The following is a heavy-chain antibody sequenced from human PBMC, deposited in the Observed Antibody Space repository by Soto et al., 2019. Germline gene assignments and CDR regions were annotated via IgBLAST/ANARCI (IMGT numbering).Heavy chain of an antibody. D-gene: IGHD6-19*01. Sequence: EVQLVESGGGLVKPGGSLRLSCAASGFTFSNAWMNWVRQAPGKGLEWVGRIKSKTDGGTTDYAAPVKGRFTISRDDSKNTLYLQMNSLKTEDTAVYYCTTDHLIQWLVKSDAFDIWGQGTMVTVSS. CDR2: IKSKTDGGTT. V-gene: IGHV3-15*07. J-gene: IGHJ3*02. CDR3: TTDHLIQWLVKSDAFDI. CDR1: GFTFSNAW.